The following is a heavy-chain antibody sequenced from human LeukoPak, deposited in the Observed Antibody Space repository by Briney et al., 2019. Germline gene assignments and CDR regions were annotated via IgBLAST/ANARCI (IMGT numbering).Heavy chain of an antibody. J-gene: IGHJ4*02. CDR2: IDYSGGT. Sequence: SETLSLTCTVSGDSISGYYWSWIRQPPGKGLEWIGYIDYSGGTNYNPSLKSRVTISVDTSKNQFSLKLSSVTAADTAVYYCARVTSDSSGYVIDYWGQGTLVTVSS. D-gene: IGHD3-22*01. CDR3: ARVTSDSSGYVIDY. V-gene: IGHV4-59*08. CDR1: GDSISGYY.